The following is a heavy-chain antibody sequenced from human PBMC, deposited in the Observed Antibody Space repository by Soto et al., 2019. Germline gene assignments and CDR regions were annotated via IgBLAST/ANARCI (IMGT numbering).Heavy chain of an antibody. J-gene: IGHJ4*02. V-gene: IGHV3-23*01. Sequence: GGSLRLSCAASGFTFSNYVMSWVRQAPGKGLEWVSSIGGTGSKTYYADSMKGRFTISRDNPKKTLYLQTNSLRAEDTAVYYCAKRDTSGWYYVDYWGQGTQVTVSS. CDR1: GFTFSNYV. CDR3: AKRDTSGWYYVDY. CDR2: IGGTGSKT. D-gene: IGHD6-19*01.